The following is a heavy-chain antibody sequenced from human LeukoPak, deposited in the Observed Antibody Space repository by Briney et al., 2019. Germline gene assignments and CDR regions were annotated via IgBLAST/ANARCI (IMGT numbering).Heavy chain of an antibody. V-gene: IGHV3-9*01. J-gene: IGHJ6*02. CDR3: AQDSESDFYYGMDV. CDR2: ISWNSGRK. Sequence: GRSLRLSCAASGFTFGDYAMHWVRQAPGKGLEWVSGISWNSGRKDYADSVKGRFTISRDNAKNSLYLQMNSLRTEDTALYFCAQDSESDFYYGMDVWGLGTTVTVSS. CDR1: GFTFGDYA.